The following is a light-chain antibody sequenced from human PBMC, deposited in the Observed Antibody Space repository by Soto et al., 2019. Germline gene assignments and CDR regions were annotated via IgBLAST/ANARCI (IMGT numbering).Light chain of an antibody. CDR2: EVS. Sequence: QSALTQPASVSGSPGQSITISCTGTISDVGFSNYVSWYQQHPGKAPKIMIYEVSNRPSGVSNRFSGSKSGNTASLTISGLQAEDEGDYYCSSYTSSSTWVFGGGTKLTVL. V-gene: IGLV2-14*01. J-gene: IGLJ3*02. CDR1: ISDVGFSNY. CDR3: SSYTSSSTWV.